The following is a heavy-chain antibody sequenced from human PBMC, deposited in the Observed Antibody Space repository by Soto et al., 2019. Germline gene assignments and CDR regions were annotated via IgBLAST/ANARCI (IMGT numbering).Heavy chain of an antibody. CDR2: IYFDGTN. D-gene: IGHD4-17*01. J-gene: IGHJ4*02. Sequence: QVQLQESGPGLVKPSQTLSLTCDFSGASDTRAGPYWGWIRQRPGQGMEGIGYIYFDGTNYYNQSLKSRVIISADTSRNQFSMSLSFLTAADTAVYYCATRTTVTTFDYWGQGTLVTVSS. CDR1: GASDTRAGPY. CDR3: ATRTTVTTFDY. V-gene: IGHV4-31*11.